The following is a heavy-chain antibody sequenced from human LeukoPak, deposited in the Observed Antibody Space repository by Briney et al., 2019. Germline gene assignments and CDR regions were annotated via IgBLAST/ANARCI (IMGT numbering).Heavy chain of an antibody. CDR3: AKDATYFPFES. J-gene: IGHJ4*02. CDR2: ISDSAGGT. D-gene: IGHD2/OR15-2a*01. V-gene: IGHV3-23*01. CDR1: GFTLSSYG. Sequence: GGSLRLSCAASGFTLSSYGMSWVRQAPGKGLEWVSIISDSAGGTYYADSVKGRFTISRDDYRNTLYLQMGSLRVEDTAIYYCAKDATYFPFESWGQGTLVTVSS.